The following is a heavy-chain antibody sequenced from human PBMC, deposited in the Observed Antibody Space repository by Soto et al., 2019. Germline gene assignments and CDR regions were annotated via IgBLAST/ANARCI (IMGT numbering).Heavy chain of an antibody. J-gene: IGHJ6*02. CDR3: TRKNPPTGMEV. D-gene: IGHD3-9*01. V-gene: IGHV3-13*01. Sequence: EVQLVESGGGLVQPGGSLRLSCAASGFTLSSYDIHWVRQATGEGLAWVSGIGSGGDTHYADSVKGRFIISREDGKNSLYLQMNILGVGDTAVYYCTRKNPPTGMEVWGQGARVTGSS. CDR1: GFTLSSYD. CDR2: IGSGGDT.